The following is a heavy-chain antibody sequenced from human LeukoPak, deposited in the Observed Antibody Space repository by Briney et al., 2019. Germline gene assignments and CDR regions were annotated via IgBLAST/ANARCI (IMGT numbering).Heavy chain of an antibody. Sequence: PSETLSLTCTVSGGSISSYYWSWIRQPPGKGLEWIGYIYYSGSTNYNPSLKSRVTISVDTSKNQFSLKLSSVTAADTAVYYCARASNLFGELLFFDYWGQGTLVTVSS. D-gene: IGHD3-10*01. V-gene: IGHV4-59*01. J-gene: IGHJ4*02. CDR3: ARASNLFGELLFFDY. CDR2: IYYSGST. CDR1: GGSISSYY.